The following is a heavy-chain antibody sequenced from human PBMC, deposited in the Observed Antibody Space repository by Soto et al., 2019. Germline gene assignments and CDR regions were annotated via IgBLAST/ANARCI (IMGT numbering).Heavy chain of an antibody. J-gene: IGHJ4*02. CDR2: ISSSGSTI. D-gene: IGHD5-18*01. CDR3: ARGRGYRENYYFDY. Sequence: PGGSLRLSCAASGFTFSSYEMNWVRQAPGKGLEWVSYISSSGSTIYYADSVKGRFTISRDNAKNSLYLQMNSLRAEDTAVYYCARGRGYRENYYFDYWGQGTLVTVSS. CDR1: GFTFSSYE. V-gene: IGHV3-48*03.